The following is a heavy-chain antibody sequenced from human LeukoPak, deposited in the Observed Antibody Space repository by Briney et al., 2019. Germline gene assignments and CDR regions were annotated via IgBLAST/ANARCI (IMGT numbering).Heavy chain of an antibody. V-gene: IGHV1-69*06. D-gene: IGHD3-10*01. J-gene: IGHJ6*03. CDR1: GGTFSSYA. Sequence: ASVKVSCKASGGTFSSYAISWVRQAPGQGLGWMGGIIPIFGTANYAQKFQGRVTITADKSTSTAYMELSSLRSEDTAVYYCARLYYGSYYYYMDVWGKGTTVTVSS. CDR2: IIPIFGTA. CDR3: ARLYYGSYYYYMDV.